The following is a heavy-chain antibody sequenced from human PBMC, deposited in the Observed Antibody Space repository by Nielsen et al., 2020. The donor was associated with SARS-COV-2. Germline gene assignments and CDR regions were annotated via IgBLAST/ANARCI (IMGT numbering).Heavy chain of an antibody. J-gene: IGHJ6*02. CDR3: ARGPLRYGMDV. Sequence: GESLKISCAASGFTFTGYYMHWVRQAPGQGLEWMGWINPNSGGTNYAQKFQGWVTMTRDTSISTAYMELSRLRSDDTAVYYCARGPLRYGMDVWGQGTTVTVSS. CDR2: INPNSGGT. V-gene: IGHV1-2*04. CDR1: GFTFTGYY.